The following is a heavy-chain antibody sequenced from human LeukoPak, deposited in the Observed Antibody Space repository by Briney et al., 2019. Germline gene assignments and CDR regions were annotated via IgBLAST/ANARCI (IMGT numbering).Heavy chain of an antibody. J-gene: IGHJ4*02. D-gene: IGHD3-22*01. Sequence: GGSLRLSCAASGFTFSNYWMHWVRQAPGKGLVWVSRINSDGINTSYADSVKGRFTISRDNAKNTLNLQMNSLRAEDTAVYYCARDDDKLDYWGQGTLVTVSS. CDR3: ARDDDKLDY. CDR2: INSDGINT. V-gene: IGHV3-74*01. CDR1: GFTFSNYW.